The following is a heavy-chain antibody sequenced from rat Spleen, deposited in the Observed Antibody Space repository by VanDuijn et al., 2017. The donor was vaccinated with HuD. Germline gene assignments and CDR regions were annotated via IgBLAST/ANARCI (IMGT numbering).Heavy chain of an antibody. Sequence: EVQLVESGGGLVQPGRSLKLSCAASGFTFSNYGMAWVCQAPAKGLEWVATINYDGTSTHYRDSVKGRYTISRDNAKSSLYLQMDSLGSGDTATYYCTTGITLVWGRGVMVTVSS. CDR2: INYDGTST. CDR1: GFTFSNYG. D-gene: IGHD1-2*01. CDR3: TTGITLV. V-gene: IGHV5-29*01. J-gene: IGHJ2*01.